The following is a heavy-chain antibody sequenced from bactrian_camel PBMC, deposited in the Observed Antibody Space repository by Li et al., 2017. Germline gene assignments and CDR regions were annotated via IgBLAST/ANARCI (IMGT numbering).Heavy chain of an antibody. J-gene: IGHJ4*01. CDR1: LNPTSNYC. CDR2: IYTGDHSA. V-gene: IGHV3S1*01. Sequence: HVQLVESGGGSVQAGGSLRLSCAASLNPTSNYCLGWIRQAPGKEREGVALIYTGDHSAYYLDSVKGRFTISQDNANGTLYLQMDSLRPEDTAMYYCAADVQGWMGRCPDEYNYWGQGTQVTVS. CDR3: AADVQGWMGRCPDEYNY. D-gene: IGHD1*01.